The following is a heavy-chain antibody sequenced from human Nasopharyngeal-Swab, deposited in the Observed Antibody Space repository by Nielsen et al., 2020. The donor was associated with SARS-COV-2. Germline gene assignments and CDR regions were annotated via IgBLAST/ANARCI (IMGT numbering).Heavy chain of an antibody. V-gene: IGHV4-59*11. CDR1: GVSITSQY. CDR3: AKEGATGWFDP. CDR2: ISHNSGI. J-gene: IGHJ5*02. Sequence: SETLSLTCTVSGVSITSQYWSWIRQPPGKGLEWIGYISHNSGISYNPSLKSRVTMFMDTSKNQFSLRLRSVTAADTAVYYCAKEGATGWFDPWGQGTLVTVSS.